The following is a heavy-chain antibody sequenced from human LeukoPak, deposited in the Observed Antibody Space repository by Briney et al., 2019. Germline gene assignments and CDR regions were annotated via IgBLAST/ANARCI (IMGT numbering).Heavy chain of an antibody. CDR1: GFTFSSYE. Sequence: PGGSLRLSCAASGFTFSSYEMNWVRQAPGKGLEWVAFIRFDGSDKYFADSVKGRFTISRDNYNNRLYLQMNSLRAEDTSVYYCAREIDYKGWFDPWGQGTLVTVSS. CDR2: IRFDGSDK. CDR3: AREIDYKGWFDP. V-gene: IGHV3-30*02. D-gene: IGHD4-11*01. J-gene: IGHJ5*02.